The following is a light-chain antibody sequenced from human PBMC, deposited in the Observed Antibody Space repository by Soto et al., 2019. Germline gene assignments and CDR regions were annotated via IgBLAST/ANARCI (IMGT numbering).Light chain of an antibody. V-gene: IGKV3-20*01. CDR2: DTS. CDR3: QQYGSSPRT. J-gene: IGKJ1*01. Sequence: EIVLTQSPGTVSLSPGERATLSCRASQSVRDNYLAWYQQKPGQAPSLLIFDTSRRATGIPDRFTGSGSGTDFALTISRVEPEDFEVYYCQQYGSSPRTLGLGTKVDIK. CDR1: QSVRDNY.